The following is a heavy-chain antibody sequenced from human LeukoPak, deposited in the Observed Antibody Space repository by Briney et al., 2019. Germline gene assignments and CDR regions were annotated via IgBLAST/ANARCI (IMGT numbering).Heavy chain of an antibody. CDR2: IYYSGST. CDR1: GGSVSSGSYY. J-gene: IGHJ4*02. Sequence: ASETLSLTCTVSGGSVSSGSYYWSWIRQPPGKGLEWIGYIYYSGSTNYNPSLKSRVTISVDTSKNQFSLKLSSVTAADTAVYYCARDLLWWGQRTLVTVSS. CDR3: ARDLLW. V-gene: IGHV4-61*01. D-gene: IGHD3-10*01.